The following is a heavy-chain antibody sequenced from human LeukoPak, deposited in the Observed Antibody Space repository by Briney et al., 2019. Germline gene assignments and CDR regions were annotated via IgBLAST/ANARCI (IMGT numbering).Heavy chain of an antibody. CDR1: GYTFTSFY. Sequence: ASVEVSCKASGYTFTSFYMHWVRQAPGQGLEWMGVINPIGYSTTYAQKFQGRVTMTKDTSTSTVYMELSSLRSEDTAVYYCARHSYSGSDPFDYWGQGTLVTVSS. V-gene: IGHV1-46*01. J-gene: IGHJ4*02. D-gene: IGHD5-12*01. CDR3: ARHSYSGSDPFDY. CDR2: INPIGYST.